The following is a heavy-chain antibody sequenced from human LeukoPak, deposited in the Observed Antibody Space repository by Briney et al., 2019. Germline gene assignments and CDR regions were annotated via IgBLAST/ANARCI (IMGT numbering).Heavy chain of an antibody. Sequence: GGSLRLSCAASELTFSNAWMSWVRQAPGKGLEWVGRIRSKSDGGTADYAAPVKGRFIFSRDDSKNTLYLQMNSLETEDTAVYYCTTYVSGYFGYWGQGTLVTVSS. D-gene: IGHD3-10*01. CDR3: TTYVSGYFGY. CDR2: IRSKSDGGTA. J-gene: IGHJ4*02. V-gene: IGHV3-15*01. CDR1: ELTFSNAW.